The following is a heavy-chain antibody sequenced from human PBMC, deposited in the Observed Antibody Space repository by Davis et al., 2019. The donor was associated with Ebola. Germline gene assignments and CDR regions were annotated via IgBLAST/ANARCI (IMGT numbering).Heavy chain of an antibody. CDR2: INHSGST. V-gene: IGHV4-34*01. CDR1: GGSFSGYS. Sequence: SETLSLTCAVYGGSFSGYSLSWIRQPPGKGLEWIGDINHSGSTNYNPSLKSRVPISVDTSKNQFSLKLSSVTAADTAVYYCARPKPKYCSGGSCYAFDYWGQGTLVTVSS. J-gene: IGHJ4*02. CDR3: ARPKPKYCSGGSCYAFDY. D-gene: IGHD2-15*01.